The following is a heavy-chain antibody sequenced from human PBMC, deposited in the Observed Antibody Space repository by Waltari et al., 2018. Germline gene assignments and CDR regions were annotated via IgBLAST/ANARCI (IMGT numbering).Heavy chain of an antibody. D-gene: IGHD3-3*01. J-gene: IGHJ4*02. CDR2: INHSGSP. CDR1: GGSFSGYY. CDR3: ARGPSYDFWSGRSRYYFDY. Sequence: QVQLQQWGAGLLKPSETLSLTCAVYGGSFSGYYWSWIRQPPGTGLEWIGEINHSGSPNYNPSLKGRVTISVDTSKNQFSLKLSSVTAADTAVYYCARGPSYDFWSGRSRYYFDYWGQGTLVTVSS. V-gene: IGHV4-34*01.